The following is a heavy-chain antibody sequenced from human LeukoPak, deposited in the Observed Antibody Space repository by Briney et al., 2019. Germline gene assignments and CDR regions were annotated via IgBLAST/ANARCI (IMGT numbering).Heavy chain of an antibody. Sequence: GGSLRLSCAASGFSLSNYWMRWVRQAPGKGLEWVANINQDGSDKYYVDSVMGRFTISKDNAKNSGYLQMNSLRPEDTAIYYCAWYGVTHGLDVWGQGTTVTVSS. CDR1: GFSLSNYW. J-gene: IGHJ6*02. CDR3: AWYGVTHGLDV. D-gene: IGHD3-10*01. V-gene: IGHV3-7*01. CDR2: INQDGSDK.